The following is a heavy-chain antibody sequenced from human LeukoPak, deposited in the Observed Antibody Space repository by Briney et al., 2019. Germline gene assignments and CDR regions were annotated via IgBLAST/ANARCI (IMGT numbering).Heavy chain of an antibody. CDR1: GGSFSGYY. D-gene: IGHD3-10*01. Sequence: KPSETLSLTCAVYGGSFSGYYWSWIRQPPGKGLEWIGEINHSGSTNYNPSLKSRVTISVDTSKNQFSLKLSSVTAADTAVYYCARDPDPGGFGVNWFDPWGQGTLVTVSS. V-gene: IGHV4-34*01. CDR2: INHSGST. CDR3: ARDPDPGGFGVNWFDP. J-gene: IGHJ5*02.